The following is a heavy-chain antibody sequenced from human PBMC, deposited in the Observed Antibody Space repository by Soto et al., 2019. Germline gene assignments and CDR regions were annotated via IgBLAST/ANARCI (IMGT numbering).Heavy chain of an antibody. CDR3: ATPGIFGVVIGH. CDR2: IYYSGST. Sequence: PSETLSLTCTVSGGSISSSSYYWGWIRQPPGKGLEWIGSIYYSGSTYYNPSLKSRVTISVDTSKNQFSLKLSSVTAADTAVYYCATPGIFGVVIGHWGQGTLVTVS. CDR1: GGSISSSSYY. J-gene: IGHJ4*02. D-gene: IGHD3-3*01. V-gene: IGHV4-39*01.